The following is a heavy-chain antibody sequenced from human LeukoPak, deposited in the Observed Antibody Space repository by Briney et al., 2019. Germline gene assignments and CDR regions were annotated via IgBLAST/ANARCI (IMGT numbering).Heavy chain of an antibody. V-gene: IGHV3-23*01. D-gene: IGHD1-1*01. J-gene: IGHJ4*02. CDR2: ISGSGGST. CDR1: GFTFNNYA. CDR3: AKGLGGTWIRHYFDY. Sequence: GGSLRLSCAASGFTFNNYAMSWVRQAPGKGLEWVSVISGSGGSTYYADSVKGRFTISRDNSKNTLYVQMNSLGAEDTAVYYCAKGLGGTWIRHYFDYWGQGTLVTVSS.